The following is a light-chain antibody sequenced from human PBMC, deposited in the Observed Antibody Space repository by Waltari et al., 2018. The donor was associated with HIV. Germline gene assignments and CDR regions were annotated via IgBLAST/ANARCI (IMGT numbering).Light chain of an antibody. CDR2: DGR. CDR3: QVWDRSSDHWV. CDR1: NIGGKS. J-gene: IGLJ3*02. V-gene: IGLV3-21*02. Sequence: SYVLTQPPSVSVAPGETARITCGGNNIGGKSVHWYQQKPGQAPVRLLCDGRVRPPGIRGRFSGSNSGNTATLTISRVEAGDEADYYCQVWDRSSDHWVFGGGTKLPVL.